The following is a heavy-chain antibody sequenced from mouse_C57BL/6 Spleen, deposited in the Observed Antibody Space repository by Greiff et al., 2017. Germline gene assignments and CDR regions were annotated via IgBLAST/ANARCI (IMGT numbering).Heavy chain of an antibody. D-gene: IGHD1-1*01. Sequence: DVQLQESGPGLVKPSPSLSLTCSVTGYSITSGYYWNWIRQFPGNKLEWMGYISYDGSNNYNPSLQNRISITRYTSKNQFFLKVKAVTTEDTATYYWERTYGSSPLYWYFDVGGTGTTVTVSS. CDR2: ISYDGSN. J-gene: IGHJ1*03. V-gene: IGHV3-6*01. CDR1: GYSITSGYY. CDR3: ERTYGSSPLYWYFDV.